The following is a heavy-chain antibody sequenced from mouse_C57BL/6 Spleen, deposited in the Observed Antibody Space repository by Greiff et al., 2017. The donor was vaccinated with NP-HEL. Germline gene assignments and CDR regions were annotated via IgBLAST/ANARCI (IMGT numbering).Heavy chain of an antibody. D-gene: IGHD2-4*01. Sequence: QVQLKQPGAELVMPGASVKLSCKASGYTFTSYWMHWVKQRPGQGLEWIGEIDPSDSYTNYNQKFKGKSTLTVDKSSSTAYMQLSSLTSEDSAVYYCARLGDYDYDVGAYWGQGTLVTVSA. J-gene: IGHJ3*01. V-gene: IGHV1-69*01. CDR3: ARLGDYDYDVGAY. CDR1: GYTFTSYW. CDR2: IDPSDSYT.